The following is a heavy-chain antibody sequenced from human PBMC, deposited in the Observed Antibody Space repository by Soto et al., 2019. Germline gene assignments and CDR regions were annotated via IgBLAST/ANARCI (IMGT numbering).Heavy chain of an antibody. Sequence: QVQLVQSGAEVKKPGSSVKVSCKASGGTFSSYAISWVRQAPGQGLEWMGGIIPIFGTANYAQKFQGRVTITADESTSTAYLELGSLRSEDTDVYYCARGRYYYDSSGYYRGNNWFDPWGQGTLVTVSS. CDR1: GGTFSSYA. CDR2: IIPIFGTA. D-gene: IGHD3-22*01. CDR3: ARGRYYYDSSGYYRGNNWFDP. J-gene: IGHJ5*02. V-gene: IGHV1-69*01.